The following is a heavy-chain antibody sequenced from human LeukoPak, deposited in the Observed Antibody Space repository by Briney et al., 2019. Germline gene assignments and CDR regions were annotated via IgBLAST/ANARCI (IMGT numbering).Heavy chain of an antibody. J-gene: IGHJ4*02. CDR3: ASGLRITMVRGVIPPDY. CDR1: GYTFTGYY. CDR2: INPNSGGT. Sequence: ASVKVSCKASGYTFTGYYMHWVRQAPGQGLEWMGWINPNSGGTNYAQKFQGRVTMTRDTSISIAYMELSRLRSDDTAVYYCASGLRITMVRGVIPPDYWGQGTLVTVSS. D-gene: IGHD3-10*01. V-gene: IGHV1-2*02.